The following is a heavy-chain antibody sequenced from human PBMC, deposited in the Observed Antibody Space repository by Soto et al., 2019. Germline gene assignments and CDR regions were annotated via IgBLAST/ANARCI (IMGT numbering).Heavy chain of an antibody. CDR2: IYYSGST. CDR1: GASISSYY. J-gene: IGHJ6*02. D-gene: IGHD3-10*01. Sequence: TSETLSLTCTVSGASISSYYWSWIRQPPGKGLEWIGYIYYSGSTNYNPSLKSRVTISVDTSKNQFSLKLSSVTAADTAVYYCARSTYYYGSGGMDVWGQGTTVTVSS. V-gene: IGHV4-59*12. CDR3: ARSTYYYGSGGMDV.